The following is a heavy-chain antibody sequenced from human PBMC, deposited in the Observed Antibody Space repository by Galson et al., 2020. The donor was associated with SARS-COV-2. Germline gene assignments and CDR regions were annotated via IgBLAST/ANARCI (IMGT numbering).Heavy chain of an antibody. CDR2: VYPSGST. V-gene: IGHV4-38-2*01. Sequence: SQTLSLTCAVSGVSISTTNYWSWIRQAPGKGLEWIGSVYPSGSTYFNPSLKSRVTISLDTSKNQFSLRLTSVTPPDTALYYCATQGVRMILLLTVRGWCVDLWGRGTLVTVSS. CDR3: ATQGVRMILLLTVRGWCVDL. D-gene: IGHD2-15*01. CDR1: GVSISTTNY. J-gene: IGHJ2*01.